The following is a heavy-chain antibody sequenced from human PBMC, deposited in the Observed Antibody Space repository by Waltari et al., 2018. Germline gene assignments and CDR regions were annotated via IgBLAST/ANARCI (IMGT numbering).Heavy chain of an antibody. J-gene: IGHJ4*02. Sequence: QLQLQESGSGLVKPSQTLSLTCAVSGGSISSGGYSWSWIRQPPGQGLEWIGSIYASGRTYYNPPLTRRVTMSVGRSKSQLALMGGCVTAAETAVYYCARVGYGDYVAYFDYWGQGTLFTVSS. CDR1: GGSISSGGYS. CDR3: ARVGYGDYVAYFDY. V-gene: IGHV4-30-2*01. CDR2: IYASGRT. D-gene: IGHD4-17*01.